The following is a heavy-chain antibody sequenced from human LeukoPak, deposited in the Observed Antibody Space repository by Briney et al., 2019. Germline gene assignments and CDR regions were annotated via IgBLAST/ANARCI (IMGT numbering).Heavy chain of an antibody. Sequence: ASVKASCKASGYTFTGYYMHWVRQAPGQGLEWMGWINPNSGGTNYAQKFQGRVTMTRDTSISTAYMELSRLRSEDTAVYYCALPGGGYCSSTSCLGDYWGQGTLVTVSS. CDR2: INPNSGGT. D-gene: IGHD2-2*01. V-gene: IGHV1-2*02. J-gene: IGHJ4*02. CDR3: ALPGGGYCSSTSCLGDY. CDR1: GYTFTGYY.